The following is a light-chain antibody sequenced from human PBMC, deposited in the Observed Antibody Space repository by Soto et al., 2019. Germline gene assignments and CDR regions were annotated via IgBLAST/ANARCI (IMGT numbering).Light chain of an antibody. Sequence: DIVMTQSPLSLPVTPGEPASISCRSSQRLLHNNGHNCLDWYLQKPGQSPQLLIHLGSIRASGVPDRFSGSGSGTVFTLKISRVEAEDVVVYYCMQALQGPPTFGGGTKVEIK. CDR1: QRLLHNNGHNC. V-gene: IGKV2-28*01. CDR2: LGS. J-gene: IGKJ4*01. CDR3: MQALQGPPT.